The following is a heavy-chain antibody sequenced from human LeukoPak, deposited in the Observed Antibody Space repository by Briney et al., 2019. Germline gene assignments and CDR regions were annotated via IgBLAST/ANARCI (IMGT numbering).Heavy chain of an antibody. J-gene: IGHJ3*02. CDR1: GGSISSSSYY. CDR3: ARIYNSGYHHDAFGI. D-gene: IGHD3-22*01. CDR2: IYYSGST. Sequence: SETLSLTCTVSGGSISSSSYYWGWIRQPPGKGLEWIGSIYYSGSTYYNPSLKSRVTISVDTSKNQFSLKLSSVTAADTAMYYCARIYNSGYHHDAFGIWGQGTMVTVSS. V-gene: IGHV4-39*07.